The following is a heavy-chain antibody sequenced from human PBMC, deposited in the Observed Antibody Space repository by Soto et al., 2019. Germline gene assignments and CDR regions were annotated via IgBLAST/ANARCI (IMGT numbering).Heavy chain of an antibody. V-gene: IGHV5-51*01. CDR2: IWPGDSDT. CDR3: ARHGSIGARQNWFDP. D-gene: IGHD6-6*01. CDR1: GYIFTNYW. J-gene: IGHJ5*02. Sequence: GESLKISCKGSGYIFTNYWIGWVRQVPGKGLEWMGIIWPGDSDTRYSPPFQGQVTISVDKSISTAYLQWSSLKPSDTAMYYCARHGSIGARQNWFDPWGQGTLVTVSS.